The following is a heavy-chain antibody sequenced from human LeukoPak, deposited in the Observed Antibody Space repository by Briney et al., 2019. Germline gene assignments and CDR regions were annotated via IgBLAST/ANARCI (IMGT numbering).Heavy chain of an antibody. Sequence: ASVKVSCKVSGYTLTELSMHWVRQAPGKGLEWRGGFDPEDGETIYAQKFQGRVTMTEDTSTDTAYMELSSLRSEDTAVHYCATGSMVRAATFAYWGQGTLVTVSS. CDR2: FDPEDGET. D-gene: IGHD3-10*01. J-gene: IGHJ4*02. CDR3: ATGSMVRAATFAY. CDR1: GYTLTELS. V-gene: IGHV1-24*01.